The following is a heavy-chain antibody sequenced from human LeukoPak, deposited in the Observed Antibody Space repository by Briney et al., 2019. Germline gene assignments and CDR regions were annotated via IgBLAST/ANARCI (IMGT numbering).Heavy chain of an antibody. CDR2: IIPILGIA. V-gene: IGHV1-69*04. Sequence: GASVKVSCKASGGTFSSYAISWVRQAPGQGLEWMGRIIPILGIANYAQKFQGRVTITADNSTSTAYMELNSLTSEDTAVYYCAKDQGWDYHYDSSGFDYWGQGTLVTVSS. J-gene: IGHJ4*02. D-gene: IGHD3-22*01. CDR1: GGTFSSYA. CDR3: AKDQGWDYHYDSSGFDY.